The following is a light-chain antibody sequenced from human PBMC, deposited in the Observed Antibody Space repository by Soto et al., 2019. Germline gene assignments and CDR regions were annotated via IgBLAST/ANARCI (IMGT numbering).Light chain of an antibody. J-gene: IGKJ1*01. CDR3: QQYETFSGT. V-gene: IGKV1-5*01. Sequence: DLQMTQSPSTRSGSVGDRVTITFRASQSISGWLAWYQQKPGEAPKLLIYDASALASGVPSRFSGSGSGTKFTLTIASLQADDFATYYCQQYETFSGTFGRGTKVDIK. CDR1: QSISGW. CDR2: DAS.